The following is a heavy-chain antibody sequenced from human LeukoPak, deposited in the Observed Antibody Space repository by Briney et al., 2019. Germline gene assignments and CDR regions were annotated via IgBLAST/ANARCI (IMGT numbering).Heavy chain of an antibody. V-gene: IGHV1-18*04. CDR3: ARAERYYGLGSFYWFDP. Sequence: ASVKVSCKASGYTFTSYGISWVRQAPGQGLEWMGWISAYNGNTNYAQKLQGRVTMTTDTSTSTAYMELRSLRSDDTAVYYCARAERYYGLGSFYWFDPWGQGTLVTVSS. CDR2: ISAYNGNT. CDR1: GYTFTSYG. D-gene: IGHD3-10*01. J-gene: IGHJ5*02.